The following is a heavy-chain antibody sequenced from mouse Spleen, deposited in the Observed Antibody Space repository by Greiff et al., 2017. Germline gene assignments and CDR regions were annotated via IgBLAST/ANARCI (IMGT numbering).Heavy chain of an antibody. CDR1: GYTFTSYG. CDR3: GRQDVSPVADWYFDV. D-gene: IGHD1-1*01. J-gene: IGHJ1*01. V-gene: IGHV1-81*01. Sequence: VQLVESGAELARPGASVKLSCKASGYTFTSYGITWVKQRTGQGLEWIGEICHRSGNTYYKEKFKGKATLTEDKSSSTAYLELRSLSSEDAAVYFCGRQDVSPVADWYFDVWGAGTTVTGSS. CDR2: ICHRSGNT.